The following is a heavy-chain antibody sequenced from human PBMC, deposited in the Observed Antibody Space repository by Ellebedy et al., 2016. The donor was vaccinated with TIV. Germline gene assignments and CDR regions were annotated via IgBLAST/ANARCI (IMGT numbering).Heavy chain of an antibody. CDR2: IKQDGSEK. J-gene: IGHJ6*03. CDR3: ARVVGTRAYYYYYYYMDV. D-gene: IGHD1-26*01. CDR1: GFTFSSYW. V-gene: IGHV3-7*03. Sequence: GESLKISXAASGFTFSSYWMSWVRQAPGKGLEWVANIKQDGSEKYYVDSVKGRFTISRDNAKNSLYLQMNSLRAEDTAVYYCARVVGTRAYYYYYYYMDVWGKGTTVTVSS.